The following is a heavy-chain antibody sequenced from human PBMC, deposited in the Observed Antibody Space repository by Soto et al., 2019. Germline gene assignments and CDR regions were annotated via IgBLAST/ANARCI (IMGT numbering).Heavy chain of an antibody. J-gene: IGHJ5*02. CDR1: GGSISSGHYY. CDR3: ARVSDVPAASNWFGP. V-gene: IGHV4-31*03. CDR2: IHHSGST. D-gene: IGHD2-2*01. Sequence: QVQLQESGPGLVKPSQTLSLTCTVSGGSISSGHYYWSWVRQHSGKGLEWIGYIHHSGSTYYNPSLKSRLTMSVDTSKNQFSLKLTSVTAADPAVYYCARVSDVPAASNWFGPWGQGTLVTVSS.